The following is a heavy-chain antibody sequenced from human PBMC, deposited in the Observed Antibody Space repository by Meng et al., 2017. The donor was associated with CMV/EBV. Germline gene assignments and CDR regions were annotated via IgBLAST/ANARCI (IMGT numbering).Heavy chain of an antibody. CDR1: GGTFSSYA. J-gene: IGHJ3*02. V-gene: IGHV1-69*05. Sequence: SVKVSCKASGGTFSSYAISWVRQAPGQGLEWMGGIIPIFGTANYAQKFQGRVTITTDESTSTAYMELSSLRTEDTAMYYCARERAAAAHAFDIWGQGTMVTVSS. CDR2: IIPIFGTA. CDR3: ARERAAAAHAFDI. D-gene: IGHD6-13*01.